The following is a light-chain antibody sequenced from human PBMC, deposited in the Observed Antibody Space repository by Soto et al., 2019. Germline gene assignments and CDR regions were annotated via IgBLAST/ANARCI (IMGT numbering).Light chain of an antibody. V-gene: IGLV1-51*01. J-gene: IGLJ2*01. Sequence: QSVLTQPPSVSAAPGQKVTISCSGSTSNIGNNYVSWYQQFPGTAPKLLIYDNNKRPSGIPDRFSASRSSTSATLGITGLQTGDEAHYYCGTWDNSLGSGVFGGGTKLTVL. CDR1: TSNIGNNY. CDR2: DNN. CDR3: GTWDNSLGSGV.